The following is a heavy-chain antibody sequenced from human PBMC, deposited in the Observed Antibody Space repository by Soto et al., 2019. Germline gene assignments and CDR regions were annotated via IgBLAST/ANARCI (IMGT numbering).Heavy chain of an antibody. V-gene: IGHV1-46*01. CDR1: GYTFTSYY. J-gene: IGHJ6*02. CDR2: INPSGGST. Sequence: ASVKVSCKASGYTFTSYYMHWVRQAPGQGLEWMGIINPSGGSTSYAQKFQGRVTMTRDTSTSTVYMELSRLRSEDTAVYYCARDLYGDYGYYYYGMDVWGQGTTVTVSS. D-gene: IGHD4-17*01. CDR3: ARDLYGDYGYYYYGMDV.